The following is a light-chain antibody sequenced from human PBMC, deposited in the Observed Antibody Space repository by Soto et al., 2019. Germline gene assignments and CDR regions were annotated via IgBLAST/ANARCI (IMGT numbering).Light chain of an antibody. Sequence: QSVLTQPAPVSGSPGQSITLSCPGTSSDVGGYNYVSWYQQHPGKAPKFMIYDVSNRPSGVSNRFSGSRSGNTASLTISGLQAEDEADYYCCSYTTSNTRQIVFGTGTKVTVL. CDR3: CSYTTSNTRQIV. CDR2: DVS. J-gene: IGLJ1*01. CDR1: SSDVGGYNY. V-gene: IGLV2-14*01.